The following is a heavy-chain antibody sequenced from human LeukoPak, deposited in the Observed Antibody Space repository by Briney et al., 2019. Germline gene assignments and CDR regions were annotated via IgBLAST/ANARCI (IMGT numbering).Heavy chain of an antibody. CDR1: GSTFSSYA. V-gene: IGHV3-64*01. D-gene: IGHD3-16*01. CDR3: AKAGGGFYYYYYYMDV. Sequence: PGGSLRLSCAASGSTFSSYAMHWVRQAPGKGLEYVSAISSNGGSTYYANSVKGRFTISRDNSKNTLYLQMGSLRAEDTAVYYCAKAGGGFYYYYYYMDVWGKGTTVTISS. CDR2: ISSNGGST. J-gene: IGHJ6*03.